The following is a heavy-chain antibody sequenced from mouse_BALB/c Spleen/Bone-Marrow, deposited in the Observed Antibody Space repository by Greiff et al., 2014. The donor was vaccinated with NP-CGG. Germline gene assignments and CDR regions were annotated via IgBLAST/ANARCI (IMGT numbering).Heavy chain of an antibody. J-gene: IGHJ3*01. V-gene: IGHV4-1*02. Sequence: EVQLQQSGGGLVQPGGSLKLSCAASGFDFSGYWMTWVRQAPGKGLEWIGGINPDSRTINYKPSLKEKFIMSRDNAKNTLYLQMSKVRSEDTALYYCARNGYYGWMAYWGQGTLVTVSA. D-gene: IGHD2-3*01. CDR1: GFDFSGYW. CDR3: ARNGYYGWMAY. CDR2: INPDSRTI.